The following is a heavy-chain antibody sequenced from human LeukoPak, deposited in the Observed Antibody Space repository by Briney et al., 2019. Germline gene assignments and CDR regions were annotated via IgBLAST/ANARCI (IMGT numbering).Heavy chain of an antibody. Sequence: GRSLRLSCAASGVTFSSYGMHWVRQAPGKGPEWVAVIWYDGSNKYYADSVKGRFTISRDNSKNTLCLQMNSLRAEDTAVYYCARTHDYGADNFDYWGQGTLVTVSS. D-gene: IGHD4-17*01. CDR2: IWYDGSNK. J-gene: IGHJ4*02. CDR3: ARTHDYGADNFDY. CDR1: GVTFSSYG. V-gene: IGHV3-33*01.